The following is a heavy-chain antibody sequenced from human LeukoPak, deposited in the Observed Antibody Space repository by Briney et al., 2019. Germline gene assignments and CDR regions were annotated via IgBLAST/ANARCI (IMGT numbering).Heavy chain of an antibody. J-gene: IGHJ4*02. CDR2: IIPIFGTA. Sequence: ASVKVSCKASGGTFSSYAISWVRQAPGQGLEWMGGIIPIFGTANYAQKFQGRVTITADESTSTAYMELSSLRSEDTAVYYCARDNWNDGGYFDYWGQGTLVTVSS. D-gene: IGHD1-1*01. V-gene: IGHV1-69*01. CDR3: ARDNWNDGGYFDY. CDR1: GGTFSSYA.